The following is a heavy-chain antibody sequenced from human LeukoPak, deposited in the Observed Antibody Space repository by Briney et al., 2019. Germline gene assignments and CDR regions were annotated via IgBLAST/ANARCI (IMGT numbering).Heavy chain of an antibody. CDR3: ARVNMGLAFDI. V-gene: IGHV4-61*01. CDR1: GGSISSSSYY. Sequence: SETLSLTCTVSGGSISSSSYYWSWIRQPPGKGLEWIGYIYYSGSTNYNPSLKSRVTISVDTSKNQFSLKLSSVTAADTAVYYCARVNMGLAFDIWGQGTMVTVSS. J-gene: IGHJ3*02. D-gene: IGHD3-10*01. CDR2: IYYSGST.